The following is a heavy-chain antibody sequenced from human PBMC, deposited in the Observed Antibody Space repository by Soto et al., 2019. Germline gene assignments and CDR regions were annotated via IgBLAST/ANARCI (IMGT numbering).Heavy chain of an antibody. J-gene: IGHJ5*02. V-gene: IGHV3-23*01. CDR3: ASSIVATKSWFDP. CDR1: GFTFSSYA. D-gene: IGHD5-12*01. Sequence: GGSLRLSCAASGFTFSSYAMSWCRQAPGKGLEWVSAISGSGGSTYYADSVKGRFTISRDNSKNTLYLQMNSLRAEDTAVYYCASSIVATKSWFDPWGQGTLVTVSS. CDR2: ISGSGGST.